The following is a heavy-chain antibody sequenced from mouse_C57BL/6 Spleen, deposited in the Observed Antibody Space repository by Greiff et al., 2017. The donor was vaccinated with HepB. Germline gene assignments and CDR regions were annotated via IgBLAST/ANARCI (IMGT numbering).Heavy chain of an antibody. V-gene: IGHV1-22*01. D-gene: IGHD2-4*01. Sequence: EVKVVESGPELVKPGASVKMSCKASGYTFTDYNMHWVKQSHGKSLEWIGYINPNNGGTSYNQKFKGKATLTVNKSSSTAYMELRSLTSEDSAVYYCAGGLRRRYFDYWGQGTTLTVSS. CDR1: GYTFTDYN. CDR3: AGGLRRRYFDY. CDR2: INPNNGGT. J-gene: IGHJ2*01.